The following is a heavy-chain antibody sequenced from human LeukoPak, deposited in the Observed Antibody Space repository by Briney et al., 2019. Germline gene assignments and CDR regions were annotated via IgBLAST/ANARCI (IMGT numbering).Heavy chain of an antibody. CDR3: ASVRARAAAGTATDY. Sequence: PSETLSLTCAVYGGSFSGYYWSWIRQPPGKGLEWIGEINHSGSTNHNPSLKSRVTLSVDTSKNQFSLKLSSVTAADTAVYYCASVRARAAAGTATDYWGQGTLVTVSS. CDR2: INHSGST. CDR1: GGSFSGYY. J-gene: IGHJ4*02. V-gene: IGHV4-34*01. D-gene: IGHD6-13*01.